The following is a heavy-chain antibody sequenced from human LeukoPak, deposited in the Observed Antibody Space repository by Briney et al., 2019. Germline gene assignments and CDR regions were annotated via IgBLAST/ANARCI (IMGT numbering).Heavy chain of an antibody. J-gene: IGHJ4*02. CDR3: ARDERYCNGDNHYPDLGY. CDR1: GYTFTGYY. CDR2: INPNSGAT. V-gene: IGHV1-2*02. Sequence: ASVKVPCKASGYTFTGYYMFWVRQAPGQGLEWMGWINPNSGATKYGQNFQGRVTLTRDTSIRTTFMELSSLRSDDTAVYYCARDERYCNGDNHYPDLGYWGQGTLVTVSS. D-gene: IGHD2-15*01.